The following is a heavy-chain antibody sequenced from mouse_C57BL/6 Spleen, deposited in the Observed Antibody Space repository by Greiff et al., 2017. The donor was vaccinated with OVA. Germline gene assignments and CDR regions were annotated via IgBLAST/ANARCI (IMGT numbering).Heavy chain of an antibody. CDR1: GYTFTSYW. J-gene: IGHJ4*01. CDR2: IDPSDSYT. V-gene: IGHV1-69*01. CDR3: ARNYGSSLYAMDY. D-gene: IGHD1-1*01. Sequence: VQLQQPGAELVMPGASVKLSCKASGYTFTSYWMHWVKQRPGQGLEWIGEIDPSDSYTNYNQKFKGKSTLTVDKSSSTAYMQLSSLTSEDSAVYDCARNYGSSLYAMDYWGQGTSVTVSS.